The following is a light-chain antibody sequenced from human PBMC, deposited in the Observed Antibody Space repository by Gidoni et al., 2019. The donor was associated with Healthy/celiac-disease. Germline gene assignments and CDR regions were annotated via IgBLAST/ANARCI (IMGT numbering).Light chain of an antibody. V-gene: IGKV1-27*01. Sequence: DIQMNQSPSSLCAIAGEKVTITCRASQGISNYLAWYQQKPGKVPKLLIYAASTWESGVPARFSGSGSGTDFTLTISSLQPEDVAAYYCQKYNSASLTFGGGTKVEIK. CDR3: QKYNSASLT. CDR1: QGISNY. J-gene: IGKJ4*01. CDR2: AAS.